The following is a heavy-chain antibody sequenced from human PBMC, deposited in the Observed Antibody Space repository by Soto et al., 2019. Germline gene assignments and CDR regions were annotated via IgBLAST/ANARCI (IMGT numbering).Heavy chain of an antibody. CDR3: QAHGYPSGWYYYGMDV. CDR1: GGSISSGGYY. J-gene: IGHJ6*02. Sequence: QVQLQESGPGLVKPSQTLSLTCTVSGGSISSGGYYWSWIRQHPGKGLEWIGFIYYSGSTYYNPSVKSAYTILVDTSKNQFSLQSRTVTAADTAVYYCQAHGYPSGWYYYGMDVWGQGTTVIVSS. D-gene: IGHD5-18*01. V-gene: IGHV4-31*01. CDR2: IYYSGST.